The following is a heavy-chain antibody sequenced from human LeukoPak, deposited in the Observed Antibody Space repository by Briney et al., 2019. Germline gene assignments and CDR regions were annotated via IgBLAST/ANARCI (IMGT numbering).Heavy chain of an antibody. D-gene: IGHD2-15*01. J-gene: IGHJ4*02. Sequence: SETLSLTCTVSGGSIDSRSYYWDWIRQAPGKGLEWIGSIYHSGSTEYNPSLKSRVAIFVDTSKNQFSLILHSVAAADTAVYYCARRSEFDNTHYHYFDYWGQGALVTVSS. CDR3: ARRSEFDNTHYHYFDY. CDR1: GGSIDSRSYY. V-gene: IGHV4-39*01. CDR2: IYHSGST.